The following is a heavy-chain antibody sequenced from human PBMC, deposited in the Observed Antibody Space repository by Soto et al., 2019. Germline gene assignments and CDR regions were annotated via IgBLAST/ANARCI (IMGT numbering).Heavy chain of an antibody. Sequence: ASVKVSCKASGYTFTGYYMHWVRQAPGQGLEWMGWINPNSGGTNYAQKFQGRVTMTRDTSISTAYMELSRLRSDDTAVYYCARDRGYSGYGGNYYYYYGMDVWGQGTMVTVSS. CDR2: INPNSGGT. V-gene: IGHV1-2*02. J-gene: IGHJ6*02. D-gene: IGHD5-12*01. CDR1: GYTFTGYY. CDR3: ARDRGYSGYGGNYYYYYGMDV.